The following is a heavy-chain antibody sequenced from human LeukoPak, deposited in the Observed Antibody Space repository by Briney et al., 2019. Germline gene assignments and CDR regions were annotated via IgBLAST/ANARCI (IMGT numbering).Heavy chain of an antibody. Sequence: PSETLSLTCTVSGGSISSSSYYWGWIRQPPGKGLEWIGSIYYSGSTYYNPSLKSRVTISVDTSKNQFSLKLSSVTAADTAVYYCARHERGSSWYNTGGYYYYMDVWGKGTTVTVSS. CDR3: ARHERGSSWYNTGGYYYYMDV. J-gene: IGHJ6*03. V-gene: IGHV4-39*01. CDR2: IYYSGST. D-gene: IGHD6-13*01. CDR1: GGSISSSSYY.